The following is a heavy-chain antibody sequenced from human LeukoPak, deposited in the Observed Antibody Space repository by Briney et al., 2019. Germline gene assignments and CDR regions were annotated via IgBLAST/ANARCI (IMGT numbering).Heavy chain of an antibody. J-gene: IGHJ6*04. CDR1: GFTFSSYS. V-gene: IGHV3-48*01. CDR3: ARDYLDIVVVPAAIDV. D-gene: IGHD2-2*03. Sequence: QTGGSLRLSCAASGFTFSSYSMNWVRQAPGKGLEWVSYISSSRSTIYYADSVKGRFTISRDNAKNSLYLQMNSLRAEDTAVYYCARDYLDIVVVPAAIDVWGKGTTVTVSS. CDR2: ISSSRSTI.